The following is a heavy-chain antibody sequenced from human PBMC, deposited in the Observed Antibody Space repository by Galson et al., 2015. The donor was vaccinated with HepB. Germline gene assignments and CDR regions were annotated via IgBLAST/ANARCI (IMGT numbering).Heavy chain of an antibody. CDR2: ISAYNGNT. CDR1: GYTFTSYG. D-gene: IGHD2-2*01. Sequence: SVKVSCKASGYTFTSYGISWVRQAPGQGLEWMGWISAYNGNTNYAQKLQGRVTMTTDTSTSTAYMELRSLRSDDTAVYYCARDTIVVVPAAGCNHDAFDIWGQGTMVTVSS. V-gene: IGHV1-18*01. CDR3: ARDTIVVVPAAGCNHDAFDI. J-gene: IGHJ3*02.